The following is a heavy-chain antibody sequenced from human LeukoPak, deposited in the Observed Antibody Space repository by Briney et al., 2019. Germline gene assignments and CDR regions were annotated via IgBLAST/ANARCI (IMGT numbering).Heavy chain of an antibody. J-gene: IGHJ4*02. CDR1: GFTFSNYA. CDR2: ITGSGGTT. V-gene: IGHV3-23*01. CDR3: AKWGDYDVLTGYYDSDY. Sequence: GASLRLSCAASGFTFSNYAMSWVRQAPGKGLEWLPAITGSGGTTYYAHSVKGRFTSSRDNSKNTIYLQMNTLRAEDTAVYYCAKWGDYDVLTGYYDSDYWGQGPLVTVSS. D-gene: IGHD3-9*01.